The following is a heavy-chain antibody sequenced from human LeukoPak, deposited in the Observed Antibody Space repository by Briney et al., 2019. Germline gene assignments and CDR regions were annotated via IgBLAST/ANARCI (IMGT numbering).Heavy chain of an antibody. CDR2: IYAAGDT. V-gene: IGHV3-53*01. D-gene: IGHD6-19*01. Sequence: GGSLPLSCAASGFTVSSNFMSGLGPAPGKGLAWVAVIYAAGDTYYADSVKGRFTIPRDNSKNTLYLQMNSLRAEDTAVYYCARSGSGWFDYWGQGTLVTVSS. J-gene: IGHJ4*02. CDR3: ARSGSGWFDY. CDR1: GFTVSSNF.